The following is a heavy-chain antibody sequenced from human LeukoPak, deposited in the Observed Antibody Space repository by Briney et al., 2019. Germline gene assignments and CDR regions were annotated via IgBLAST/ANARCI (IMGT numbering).Heavy chain of an antibody. V-gene: IGHV1-69*06. D-gene: IGHD6-13*01. CDR1: GGTFSSYA. CDR3: ARAHIAAADNNFDY. Sequence: ASVKVSCKASGGTFSSYAISWVRQAPGQGLEWMGGIIPIFGTANYAQKFQGRVTITADKSTSTAYMELSSLRSEDTAVYYCARAHIAAADNNFDYWGQGTLVTVSS. CDR2: IIPIFGTA. J-gene: IGHJ4*02.